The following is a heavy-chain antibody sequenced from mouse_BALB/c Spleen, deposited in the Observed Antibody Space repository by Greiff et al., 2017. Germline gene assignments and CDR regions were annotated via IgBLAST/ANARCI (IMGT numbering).Heavy chain of an antibody. CDR1: GYSITSDYA. CDR2: ISYSGST. V-gene: IGHV3-2*02. CDR3: AFTTATAMDY. D-gene: IGHD1-2*01. J-gene: IGHJ4*01. Sequence: EVQLQESGPGLVKPSQSLSLTCTVTGYSITSDYAWNWIRQFPGNKLEWMGYISYSGSTSYNPSLKSRISITRDTSKNQFFLQLNSVTTEDTATYYCAFTTATAMDYWGQGTSVTVSS.